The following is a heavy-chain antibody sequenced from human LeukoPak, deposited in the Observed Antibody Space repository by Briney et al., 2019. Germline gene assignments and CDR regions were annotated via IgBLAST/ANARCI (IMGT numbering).Heavy chain of an antibody. CDR2: INPSGDST. V-gene: IGHV1-46*01. J-gene: IGHJ5*02. Sequence: GASVKVSCKTSEYSFTSYYMHWVRQAPGQGLEWVGIINPSGDSTSHAQRFQGRVTLNRATSTSTVYMELSSLRSEDTAVYYCAREGASCSSTSCSRKYWFHPWRQGPLVTVSS. CDR3: AREGASCSSTSCSRKYWFHP. D-gene: IGHD2-2*01. CDR1: EYSFTSYY.